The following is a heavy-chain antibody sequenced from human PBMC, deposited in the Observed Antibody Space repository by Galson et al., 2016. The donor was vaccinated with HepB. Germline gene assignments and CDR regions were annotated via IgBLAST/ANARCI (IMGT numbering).Heavy chain of an antibody. J-gene: IGHJ6*02. V-gene: IGHV4-59*11. Sequence: SETLSLTCTVSGGSISSHSWSWIRQPPGKGLEWLGCFSNTGGTNYNPSLKSRVSVSADTSKKQFFLELNSVTAADTAVYYCARMRTSEIPRSPWSWGPKRGYQQTGLDVWGQGTTVTVSS. D-gene: IGHD2-2*01. CDR2: FSNTGGT. CDR1: GGSISSHS. CDR3: ARMRTSEIPRSPWSWGPKRGYQQTGLDV.